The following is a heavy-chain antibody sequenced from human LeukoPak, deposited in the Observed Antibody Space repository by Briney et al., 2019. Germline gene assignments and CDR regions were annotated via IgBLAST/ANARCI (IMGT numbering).Heavy chain of an antibody. J-gene: IGHJ4*02. CDR1: GGSISSYY. CDR2: IYYSGST. V-gene: IGHV4-59*01. D-gene: IGHD5-18*01. CDR3: ARDDTAMAKIDY. Sequence: SETLSLTCTVSGGSISSYYWSWIRQPPGKGLEWIGYIYYSGSTNYNPSLKSRVTISVDTSKNQFSLKLSSVTAADTAVYCCARDDTAMAKIDYWGQGTLVTVSS.